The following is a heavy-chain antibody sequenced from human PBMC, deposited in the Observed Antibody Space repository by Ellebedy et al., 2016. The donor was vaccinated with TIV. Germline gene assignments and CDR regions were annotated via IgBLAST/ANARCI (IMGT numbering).Heavy chain of an antibody. CDR1: GESFSDYC. CDR2: INHSGGT. J-gene: IGHJ4*02. D-gene: IGHD3-22*01. CDR3: ARGRLLGPDIYDSSGYYPFYFDR. V-gene: IGHV4-34*01. Sequence: GSLRLXCAVYGESFSDYCWSWIRQPPGKGLEWIGEINHSGGTNYNPSLKSRVTISRDTSKNQFSLNLSSVTAADTAVYYCARGRLLGPDIYDSSGYYPFYFDRWGQGTLVTVSS.